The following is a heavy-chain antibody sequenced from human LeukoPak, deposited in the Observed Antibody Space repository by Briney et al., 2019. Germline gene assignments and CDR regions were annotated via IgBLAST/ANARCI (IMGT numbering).Heavy chain of an antibody. Sequence: SETLSLTCTVSGGSIGTFYWHWIRQPPGKGLEWIGYIYYNGRAIYNPSLKNRVRMSVDTSNNQFSLSLNSVTDADAAIYFCARERSASPAFDIWGQGARVGVSS. CDR2: IYYNGRA. J-gene: IGHJ3*02. CDR3: ARERSASPAFDI. V-gene: IGHV4-59*01. CDR1: GGSIGTFY.